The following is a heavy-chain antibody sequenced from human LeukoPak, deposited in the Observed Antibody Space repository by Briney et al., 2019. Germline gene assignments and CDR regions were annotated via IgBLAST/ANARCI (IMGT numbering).Heavy chain of an antibody. CDR2: LYGGGHGR. Sequence: GGSLRLTCIASGFPFGDFAMGWVRQAPGKGLEWVSGLYGGGHGRVYTDSVRGRFTVSRDNSENTLYLQMNSLRAEDTAICYCAKFEGALTHNYWGQGTLVTVSS. J-gene: IGHJ4*02. CDR3: AKFEGALTHNY. V-gene: IGHV3-23*01. CDR1: GFPFGDFA. D-gene: IGHD3-16*01.